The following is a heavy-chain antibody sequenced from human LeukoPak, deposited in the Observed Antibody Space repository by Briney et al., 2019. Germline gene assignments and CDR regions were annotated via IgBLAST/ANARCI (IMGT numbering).Heavy chain of an antibody. V-gene: IGHV3-21*01. CDR3: AREVVDWGSAFDI. J-gene: IGHJ3*02. CDR2: ISSSSSYI. D-gene: IGHD3/OR15-3a*01. CDR1: GFTFSSYS. Sequence: PGGSLRLSCAASGFTFSSYSMDWVRQAPGKGLEWVSSISSSSSYIYYADSVKGRFTISRDNAKNSLYLQMNSLRAEDTAVYYCAREVVDWGSAFDIWGQGTMVTVSS.